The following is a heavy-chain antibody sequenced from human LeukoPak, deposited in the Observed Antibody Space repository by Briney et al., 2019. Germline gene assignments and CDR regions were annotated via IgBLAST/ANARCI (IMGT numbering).Heavy chain of an antibody. CDR3: ARGLKWDYVETRLWNY. CDR1: GGSFSGYY. D-gene: IGHD1-26*01. J-gene: IGHJ4*02. V-gene: IGHV4-34*01. Sequence: SETLSLTCAVCGGSFSGYYWSWIRQPPGKRLEWIGEINHSGSTNYNPSLKSRVTISVDTSKNQFSLELSSVTAADTSVYYCARGLKWDYVETRLWNYWGQGTLVTVSS. CDR2: INHSGST.